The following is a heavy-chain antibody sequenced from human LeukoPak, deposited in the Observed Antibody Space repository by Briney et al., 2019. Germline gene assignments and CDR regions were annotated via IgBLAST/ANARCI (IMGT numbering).Heavy chain of an antibody. Sequence: GGSLRLSCAASGFTFSNAWMNWVRQAPGKGLEWVAVISYDGSNKYYADSVKGRFTISRDNSKNTLYLQMNSLRAEDTAVYYCARGEVVTGTTWNYWGQGTLVTVSS. CDR3: ARGEVVTGTTWNY. J-gene: IGHJ4*02. D-gene: IGHD1-20*01. V-gene: IGHV3-30-3*01. CDR2: ISYDGSNK. CDR1: GFTFSNAW.